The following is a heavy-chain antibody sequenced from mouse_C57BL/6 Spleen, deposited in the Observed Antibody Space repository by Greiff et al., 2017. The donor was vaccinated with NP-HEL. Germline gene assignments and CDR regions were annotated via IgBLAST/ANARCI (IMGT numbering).Heavy chain of an antibody. V-gene: IGHV1-80*01. D-gene: IGHD3-2*02. Sequence: QVQLKESGAELVKPGASVKISCKASGYAFSSYWMNWVKQRPGKGLEWIGQIYPGDGDTKYNGKFKGKATLTADKSSSTAYMQLSSLTSEYSAVYFCARSLDSSGYGYFDYWGQGTTLTVSS. CDR3: ARSLDSSGYGYFDY. J-gene: IGHJ2*01. CDR1: GYAFSSYW. CDR2: IYPGDGDT.